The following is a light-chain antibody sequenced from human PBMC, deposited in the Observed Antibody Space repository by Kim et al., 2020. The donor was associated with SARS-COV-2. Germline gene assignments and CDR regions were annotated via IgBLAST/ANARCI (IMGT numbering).Light chain of an antibody. CDR1: QSVLYSSNNMHY. V-gene: IGKV4-1*01. CDR2: WAS. CDR3: QQYYNTPLT. J-gene: IGKJ4*01. Sequence: DIVMTQSPDSLAVSLGERATINCKSSQSVLYSSNNMHYLAWYQQKPGQPPKLLIYWASTRESGVPDRFSGSGSGTDFTLTISSLQAEDVAVYYCQQYYNTPLTFGGGTKVDIK.